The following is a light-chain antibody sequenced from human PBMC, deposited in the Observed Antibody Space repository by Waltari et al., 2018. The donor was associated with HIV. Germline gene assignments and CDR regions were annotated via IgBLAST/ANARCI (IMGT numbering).Light chain of an antibody. CDR2: NTY. Sequence: QTVVTQGPSLSVSPGGTVTLTCGLSADSVSNNYYFTWFQQTPGQAPRTLIYNTYTRASGVPDRFSGSILGNKAALFITGAQTDDESDYHCGVYMGGLIWVFGGWTKLTVL. CDR1: ADSVSNNYY. J-gene: IGLJ3*02. CDR3: GVYMGGLIWV. V-gene: IGLV8-61*01.